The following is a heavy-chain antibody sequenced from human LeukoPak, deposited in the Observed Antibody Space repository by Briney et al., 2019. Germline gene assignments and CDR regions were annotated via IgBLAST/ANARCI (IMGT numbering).Heavy chain of an antibody. D-gene: IGHD1-26*01. CDR2: ISYDGSNK. CDR3: ARDPQVGASDY. CDR1: GSTFSSYA. V-gene: IGHV3-30-3*01. J-gene: IGHJ4*02. Sequence: PGRSLRLSCAASGSTFSSYAMHWVRQAPGKGLEWVAVISYDGSNKYYADSVKGRLTISRDNSKNTLYLQMNSLRAEDTAVYYCARDPQVGASDYWGQGTLVTVSS.